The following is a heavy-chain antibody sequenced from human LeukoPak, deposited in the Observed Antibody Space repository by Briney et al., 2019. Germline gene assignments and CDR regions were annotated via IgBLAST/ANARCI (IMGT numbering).Heavy chain of an antibody. Sequence: GGSLRLSCAASGFTFSDYGIHWVRQAPGKGLEWVAVISYDGGNKYYADSVKGRFTISRDNSKNTLYLQMNSLRAEDTAVYYCAKTQLRLGELSLGAVDYWGQGTLVTVSS. CDR1: GFTFSDYG. D-gene: IGHD3-16*02. V-gene: IGHV3-30*18. J-gene: IGHJ4*02. CDR3: AKTQLRLGELSLGAVDY. CDR2: ISYDGGNK.